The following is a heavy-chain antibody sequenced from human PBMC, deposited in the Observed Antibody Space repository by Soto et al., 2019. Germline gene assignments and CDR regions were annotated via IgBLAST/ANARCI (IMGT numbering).Heavy chain of an antibody. CDR1: GGSVSSDNYY. V-gene: IGHV4-61*01. CDR3: ARGPKTGPRNFAY. J-gene: IGHJ4*02. CDR2: IYFNGDT. Sequence: SETLSLTCSVSGGSVSSDNYYWNWIRQPRGKGLGWIGYIYFNGDTRYNPSLNNRVTIPTDTSNDQFSQKITSVTAAHTALYYCARGPKTGPRNFAYWRQRTLVTVSS.